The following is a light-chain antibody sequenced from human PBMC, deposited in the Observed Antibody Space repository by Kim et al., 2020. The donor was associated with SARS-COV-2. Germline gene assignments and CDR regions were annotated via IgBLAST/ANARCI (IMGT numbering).Light chain of an antibody. Sequence: GRTVTLACTRSSGSSGDNYVRGYQQRPGGAPTTLIYEGDQRPSGVPDRFSGSIDSSSNSASLTISGLKTEDEADYYCQSYNRSNVIFGGGTQLTVL. CDR2: EGD. V-gene: IGLV6-57*03. J-gene: IGLJ2*01. CDR3: QSYNRSNVI. CDR1: SGSSGDNY.